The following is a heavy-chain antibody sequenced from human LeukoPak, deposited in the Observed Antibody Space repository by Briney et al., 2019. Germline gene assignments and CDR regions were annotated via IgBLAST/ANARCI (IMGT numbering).Heavy chain of an antibody. Sequence: SETLSLTCTVSGGSISSYYWSWIRQPPGKGLEWIGYIYYSESTNYNPSLKSRVTISVDTSKNKFSLTLSSVTAADTAVYYCARDREATFDYWGQGTLVTVSS. CDR2: IYYSEST. CDR1: GGSISSYY. V-gene: IGHV4-59*01. J-gene: IGHJ4*02. D-gene: IGHD1-26*01. CDR3: ARDREATFDY.